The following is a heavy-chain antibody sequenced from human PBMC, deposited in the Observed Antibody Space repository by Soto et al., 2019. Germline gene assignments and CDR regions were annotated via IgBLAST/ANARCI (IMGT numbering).Heavy chain of an antibody. J-gene: IGHJ3*01. Sequence: DVQLVESGGGLIQPGESLRLSCAAFGLTISGKKYVAWVRQAPGKGLEWVSALYDVDGSFYADSVTGRFTTSSDSSKTTVYLKMTDLRPDDTAVYYCATWHEREHAFDVWGQGTTVTISS. V-gene: IGHV3-53*01. D-gene: IGHD1-1*01. CDR2: LYDVDGS. CDR3: ATWHEREHAFDV. CDR1: GLTISGKKY.